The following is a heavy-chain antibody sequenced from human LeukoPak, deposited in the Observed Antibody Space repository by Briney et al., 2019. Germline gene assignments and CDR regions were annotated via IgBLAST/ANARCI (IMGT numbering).Heavy chain of an antibody. CDR2: MNPNSGNT. CDR1: GYTFTSYD. J-gene: IGHJ4*02. V-gene: IGHV1-8*01. Sequence: ASVKVSCKASGYTFTSYDINWVRQATGQGLEWMGWMNPNSGNTGYAQKFQGRVTMTRNTSISTAYMELSSLRSEDTAVYYCARRDGRRATIRYWGQGTLVTVSS. D-gene: IGHD5-12*01. CDR3: ARRDGRRATIRY.